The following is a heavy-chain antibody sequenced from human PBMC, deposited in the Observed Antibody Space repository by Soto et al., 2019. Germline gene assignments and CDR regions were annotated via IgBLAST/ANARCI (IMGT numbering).Heavy chain of an antibody. D-gene: IGHD3-22*01. CDR1: RFKFSDYS. CDR3: ATLIKTYYDDSSGYSQDY. Sequence: WSLRLSCAASRFKFSDYSMNWVLHAPGKGLEWVSSISPRSSYIHYADAVKGRFIISRDDGKNALILQMNSLRAEDTAVYYCATLIKTYYDDSSGYSQDYWGQGTLVTVSS. V-gene: IGHV3-21*01. CDR2: ISPRSSYI. J-gene: IGHJ4*02.